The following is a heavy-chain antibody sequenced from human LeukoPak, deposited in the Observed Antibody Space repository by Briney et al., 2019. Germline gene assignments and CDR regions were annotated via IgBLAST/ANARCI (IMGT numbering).Heavy chain of an antibody. CDR2: INHSGST. V-gene: IGHV4-34*01. D-gene: IGHD1-26*01. CDR1: GGSFSGYY. CDR3: ARVVGS. Sequence: PSETLSLTCAVYGGSFSGYYWSWIRQPPGKGLEWIGEINHSGSTNYNPSLKSRVTISVDTSKNQFSLKLSSVTAADTAVYYCARVVGSWGQGTLVTVSS. J-gene: IGHJ4*02.